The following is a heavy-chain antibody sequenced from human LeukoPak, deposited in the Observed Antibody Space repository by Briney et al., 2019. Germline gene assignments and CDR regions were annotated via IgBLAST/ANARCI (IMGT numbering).Heavy chain of an antibody. CDR3: ARDRRGTVTSNWFDP. D-gene: IGHD4-17*01. Sequence: SVKVSCKASGGTFSSYTISWVRQAPGQGLEWMGRVIPILGIANYAQKFQGRVTITADKSTNTAYMELSSLRSEDTAVYYCARDRRGTVTSNWFDPWGQGTLVTVSS. V-gene: IGHV1-69*04. CDR1: GGTFSSYT. J-gene: IGHJ5*02. CDR2: VIPILGIA.